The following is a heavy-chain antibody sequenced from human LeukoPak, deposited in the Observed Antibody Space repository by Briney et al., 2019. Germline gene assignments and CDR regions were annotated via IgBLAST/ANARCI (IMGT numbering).Heavy chain of an antibody. CDR2: INPSGGNT. CDR3: VSYDSSGYYPSPFDY. Sequence: ASVKVSCKPSGYTFTSYYMHWVRQAPGQGLEWMGIINPSGGNTNYAQKFQGRLTMTRDTSISTAYMELSRLRSDDTAVYYCVSYDSSGYYPSPFDYWGQGTLVTVSS. J-gene: IGHJ4*02. D-gene: IGHD3-22*01. CDR1: GYTFTSYY. V-gene: IGHV1-46*01.